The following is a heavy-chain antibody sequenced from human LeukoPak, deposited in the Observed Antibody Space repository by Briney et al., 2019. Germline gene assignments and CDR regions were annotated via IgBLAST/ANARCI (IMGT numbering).Heavy chain of an antibody. Sequence: PSETLSLTXTVSGYSISSGYYWGWIRQPPGKGLEWIGSIYHSGSTYYNPSLKSRVTISVDTSKNQFSLKLSSVTAADTAVYYCARITGTTHFFIDYWGQGTLVTVSS. CDR2: IYHSGST. J-gene: IGHJ4*02. D-gene: IGHD1-20*01. CDR1: GYSISSGYY. V-gene: IGHV4-38-2*02. CDR3: ARITGTTHFFIDY.